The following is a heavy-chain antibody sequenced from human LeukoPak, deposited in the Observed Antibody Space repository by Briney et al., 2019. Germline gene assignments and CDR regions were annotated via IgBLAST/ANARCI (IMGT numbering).Heavy chain of an antibody. Sequence: SETLSLTCAVYGGSFSGYYWSWLRQPPGKGLEGIGEINHRGSTNYNPSLKRRVTISGDTSKNQFSLKQSSVTAADTAVYYCASNGGQIVGATRKFDYWGQGTLVTVSS. CDR3: ASNGGQIVGATRKFDY. D-gene: IGHD1-26*01. CDR1: GGSFSGYY. V-gene: IGHV4-34*01. J-gene: IGHJ4*02. CDR2: INHRGST.